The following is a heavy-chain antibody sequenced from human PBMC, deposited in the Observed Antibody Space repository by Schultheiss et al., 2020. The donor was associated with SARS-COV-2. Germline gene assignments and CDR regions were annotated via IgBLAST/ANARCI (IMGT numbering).Heavy chain of an antibody. D-gene: IGHD6-19*01. CDR1: GFTVSSNY. V-gene: IGHV3-53*01. J-gene: IGHJ3*02. Sequence: GGSLRLSCAASGFTVSSNYMSWVRQAPGKGLEWVSVIYSGGSTYYADSVKGRFTISRDNAKNSLYLQMNSLRAEDTAVYYCARVGRIAVSDAFDIWGQGTMVTVSS. CDR3: ARVGRIAVSDAFDI. CDR2: IYSGGST.